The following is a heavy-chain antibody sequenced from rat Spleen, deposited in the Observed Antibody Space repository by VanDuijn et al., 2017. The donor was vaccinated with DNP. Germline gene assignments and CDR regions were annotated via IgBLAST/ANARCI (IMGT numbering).Heavy chain of an antibody. CDR2: ISYDGSRT. V-gene: IGHV5-17*01. Sequence: EVQLVESGGGLVQPGRSLKLSCAASGFTFSDYAMAWVRQAPKKGLEWVATISYDGSRTYYRDSVKGRFTISRDNAKSTLYLQMDSLRSEDTATYYCATQTLNSFWGQGVMVTVSS. D-gene: IGHD1-11*01. CDR1: GFTFSDYA. CDR3: ATQTLNSF. J-gene: IGHJ2*01.